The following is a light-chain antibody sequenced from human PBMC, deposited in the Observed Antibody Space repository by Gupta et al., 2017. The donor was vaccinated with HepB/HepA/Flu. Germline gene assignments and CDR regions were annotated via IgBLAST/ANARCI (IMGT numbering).Light chain of an antibody. J-gene: IGLJ3*02. CDR1: SSYVGNNY. Sequence: SVLTQPPSVSAAPGQKVTISCSGGSSYVGNNYLSWYHQLPGTAHNSLIYQNNRRPSGIPDRFSGSTSGTTATILTTGLQTGEEADDYCGSSDSTRNTWVFGTGTKLTVL. CDR2: QNN. CDR3: GSSDSTRNTWV. V-gene: IGLV1-51*02.